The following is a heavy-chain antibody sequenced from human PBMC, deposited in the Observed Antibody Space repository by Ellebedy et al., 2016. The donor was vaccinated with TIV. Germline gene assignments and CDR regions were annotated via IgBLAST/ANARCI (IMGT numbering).Heavy chain of an antibody. Sequence: SETLSLTXTVSGGSVSSSSYYWSWIRQPPGKGLEWIGYIYYSGSTNYNPSLKSRVTISVDTSKNQFSLKLSSVTAADTAVYYCARERVDTAMVIGYWGQGTLVTVSS. CDR3: ARERVDTAMVIGY. CDR2: IYYSGST. D-gene: IGHD5-18*01. V-gene: IGHV4-61*01. CDR1: GGSVSSSSYY. J-gene: IGHJ4*02.